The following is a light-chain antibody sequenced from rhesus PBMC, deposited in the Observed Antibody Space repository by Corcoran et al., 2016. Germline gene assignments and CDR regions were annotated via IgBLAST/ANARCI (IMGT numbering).Light chain of an antibody. CDR2: AAT. V-gene: IGKV1-28*02. CDR3: KQYKSYPLT. J-gene: IGKJ4*01. CDR1: QDISSF. Sequence: DIQMTQSPSSLSASVGDTVTITCRASQDISSFLDWFQQKPGKAHKLLIYAATPLQSGVPSRFSGSGSGTDVTLTISSLQPEDFATYYCKQYKSYPLTFGGGTKVEIK.